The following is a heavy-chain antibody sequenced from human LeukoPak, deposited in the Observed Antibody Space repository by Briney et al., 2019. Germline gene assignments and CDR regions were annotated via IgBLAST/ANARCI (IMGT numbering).Heavy chain of an antibody. Sequence: ASVKVSCKVSGYSLSELSTHWVRQAPGQGLEWMGGFDPGDDETIYAQKFQGRVTMTEDTSTDTAYLELSSLRSEDTAVYFCATEKDLLLDSWGQGTPVTISS. CDR3: ATEKDLLLDS. D-gene: IGHD1-26*01. J-gene: IGHJ5*01. CDR1: GYSLSELS. CDR2: FDPGDDET. V-gene: IGHV1-24*01.